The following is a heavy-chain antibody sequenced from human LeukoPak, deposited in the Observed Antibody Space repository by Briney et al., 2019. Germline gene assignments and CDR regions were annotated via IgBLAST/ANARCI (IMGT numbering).Heavy chain of an antibody. CDR3: ARGSSYYYDGRGYAQLDAFDI. CDR1: GYTFTSYD. D-gene: IGHD3-22*01. V-gene: IGHV1-8*01. J-gene: IGHJ3*02. CDR2: MNPNSGNT. Sequence: ASVKVSCKASGYTFTSYDINWVRQATGQGLEWMGWMNPNSGNTGYAQKFQGRVTMTRNTSISTAYMELSSLRSEDTAVYYCARGSSYYYDGRGYAQLDAFDIWGQGTMVTVSS.